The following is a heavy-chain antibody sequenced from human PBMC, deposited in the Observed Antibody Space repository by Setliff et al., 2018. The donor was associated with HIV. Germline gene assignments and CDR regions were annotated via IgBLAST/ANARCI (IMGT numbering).Heavy chain of an antibody. J-gene: IGHJ4*02. D-gene: IGHD2-21*02. V-gene: IGHV4-4*07. CDR2: IYSTGTT. CDR1: GGSMSSYC. Sequence: SETLSLTCSVSGGSMSSYCWTWIRQSAGKGLEWIGHIYSTGTTNYNFSLKSRLTMSIDTSKNQFSLGLRSLTAADTAVYYCARGRDGCSLGNFDFWGQGTLVTVSS. CDR3: ARGRDGCSLGNFDF.